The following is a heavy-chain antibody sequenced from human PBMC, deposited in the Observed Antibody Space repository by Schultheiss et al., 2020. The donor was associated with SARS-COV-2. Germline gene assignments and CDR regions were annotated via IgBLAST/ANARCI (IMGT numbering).Heavy chain of an antibody. CDR3: SRGDFWSGYGVGWAGDYYYMDV. CDR2: INPNSGGT. V-gene: IGHV1-2*02. Sequence: ASVKVSCKASGYTFTGYYMHWVRQAPGQGLEWMGWINPNSGGTNYAQKFQGRVTMTRDTSISTAYMELSRLRSDDTAVYYFSRGDFWSGYGVGWAGDYYYMDVWGKGTTVTVSS. D-gene: IGHD3-3*01. J-gene: IGHJ6*03. CDR1: GYTFTGYY.